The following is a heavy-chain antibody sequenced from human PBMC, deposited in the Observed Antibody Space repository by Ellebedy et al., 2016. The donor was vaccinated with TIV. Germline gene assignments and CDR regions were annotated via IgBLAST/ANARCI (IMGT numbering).Heavy chain of an antibody. V-gene: IGHV1-58*01. J-gene: IGHJ4*02. CDR2: IFVGNNDT. CDR3: AASNSGYNSIAY. Sequence: AASVKVSCKASRFSFTSSAVQWVRQARGQGLDWIGWIFVGNNDTNFAQNFQERVTITRDMSTNTAYLELSGLTYDDTAVYYCAASNSGYNSIAYWGQGTLLTVSS. CDR1: RFSFTSSA. D-gene: IGHD5-18*01.